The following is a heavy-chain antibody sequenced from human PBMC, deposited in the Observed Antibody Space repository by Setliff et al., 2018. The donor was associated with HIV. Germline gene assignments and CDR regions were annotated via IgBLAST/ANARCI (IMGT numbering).Heavy chain of an antibody. Sequence: PSETLSLTCTVSGGSISSHYWSWIRQPPGKGLEWIGYIYYSGSTNYNPTLKSRVTISMDTSKNQFSLELSSVTAADTALYYCARTITTFGVIGRGGRMDVWGKGTTVTVSS. CDR1: GGSISSHY. J-gene: IGHJ6*04. D-gene: IGHD3-3*01. V-gene: IGHV4-59*04. CDR3: ARTITTFGVIGRGGRMDV. CDR2: IYYSGST.